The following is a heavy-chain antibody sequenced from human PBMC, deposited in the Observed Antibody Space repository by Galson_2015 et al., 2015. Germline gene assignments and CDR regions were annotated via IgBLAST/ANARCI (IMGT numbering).Heavy chain of an antibody. D-gene: IGHD2-2*01. CDR2: ISAYNGNT. J-gene: IGHJ3*02. V-gene: IGHV1-18*04. CDR3: VIPVRCIMPRWDAFVI. CDR1: GYTFTSYG. Sequence: SVKVSCKASGYTFTSYGISWVRQAPGQGLEWMGWISAYNGNTNYAQKLQGRVTMTTDTPTSTAYMELRSLRSDDTAVYYCVIPVRCIMPRWDAFVIWVQGTLATVSS.